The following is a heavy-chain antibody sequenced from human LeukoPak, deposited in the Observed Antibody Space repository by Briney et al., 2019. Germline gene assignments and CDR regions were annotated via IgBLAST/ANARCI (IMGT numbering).Heavy chain of an antibody. CDR1: GFTFSSYS. CDR3: ARDYDSSGYHDY. J-gene: IGHJ4*02. CDR2: ISSSSSYI. V-gene: IGHV3-21*01. Sequence: GGSRRLSCAASGFTFSSYSMNWVRQAPGKGLEWVSSISSSSSYIYYADSVKGRFTISRDNAKNSPYLQMNSLRAEDTAVYYCARDYDSSGYHDYWGQGTLVTVSS. D-gene: IGHD3-22*01.